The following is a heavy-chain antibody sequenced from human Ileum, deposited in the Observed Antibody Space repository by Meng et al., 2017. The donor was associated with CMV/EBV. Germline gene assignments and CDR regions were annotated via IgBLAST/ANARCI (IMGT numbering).Heavy chain of an antibody. CDR2: IHYSGGT. V-gene: IGHV4-4*07. Sequence: QLQESGPRLGKPSETLSLTCTVSGDSIKNYYWTWLRQPAGKGLEWLGRIHYSGGTDDDPSLKSRVTLSIDTSKNQLSLKIYSVTAADTAVYYCARAGARGVPVDLWGQGTLVTVSS. J-gene: IGHJ4*02. D-gene: IGHD3-10*01. CDR1: GDSIKNYY. CDR3: ARAGARGVPVDL.